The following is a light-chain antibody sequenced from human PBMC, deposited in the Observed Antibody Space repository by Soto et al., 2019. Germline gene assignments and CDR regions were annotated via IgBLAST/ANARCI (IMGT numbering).Light chain of an antibody. Sequence: QSALTQTAAVSGSPGQSITISCTGISSDVGTYNFVSWYQQHPGKAPKLMIYEGSKRPSGVSNRFSGSKSDNTASLTISGLQAEDEADYYCFSYAGSSTLVFGGGTKVTVL. J-gene: IGLJ2*01. V-gene: IGLV2-23*01. CDR2: EGS. CDR3: FSYAGSSTLV. CDR1: SSDVGTYNF.